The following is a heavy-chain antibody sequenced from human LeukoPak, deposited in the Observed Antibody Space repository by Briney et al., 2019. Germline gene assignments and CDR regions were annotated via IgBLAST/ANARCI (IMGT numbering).Heavy chain of an antibody. D-gene: IGHD3-10*01. J-gene: IGHJ4*02. Sequence: PGGSLRLSCAASGFTFSSYSMNWVRQAPGKGLEWVSSISSSSSYIYYADSVKGRFTISKDNAKNSLYLQMNSLRAEDTAVYYCARDRGTAFDYWGQGTLVTVSS. CDR3: ARDRGTAFDY. CDR1: GFTFSSYS. V-gene: IGHV3-21*01. CDR2: ISSSSSYI.